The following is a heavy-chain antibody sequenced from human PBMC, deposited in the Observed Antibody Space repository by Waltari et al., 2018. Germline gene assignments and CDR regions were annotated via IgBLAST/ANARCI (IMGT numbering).Heavy chain of an antibody. J-gene: IGHJ5*02. Sequence: EVQLVQSGAEVKKPGATVKISCKASGYTFTDYYMHWVQQAPGKGLEWMGRVDPEDGETIYAEKFQGRVTITADTSTDTAYMELSSLRSEDTAVYYCATEIKGVLRFLEWLMRFDPWGQGTLVTVSS. V-gene: IGHV1-69-2*01. CDR1: GYTFTDYY. CDR3: ATEIKGVLRFLEWLMRFDP. D-gene: IGHD3-3*01. CDR2: VDPEDGET.